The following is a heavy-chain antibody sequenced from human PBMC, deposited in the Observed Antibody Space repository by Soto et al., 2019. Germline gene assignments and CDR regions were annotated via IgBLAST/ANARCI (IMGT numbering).Heavy chain of an antibody. D-gene: IGHD6-6*01. J-gene: IGHJ4*02. V-gene: IGHV3-30*18. CDR2: ISYDGGNK. CDR3: AKDLVGD. CDR1: GFTFSNYG. Sequence: QVPLVESGGGVVQPGRSLRLSCAASGFTFSNYGMHWVRQAPGKGLEWVAVISYDGGNKYYADSVKGRFTIYRDNSKNTLYLQMNSLRAEDTAVYHCAKDLVGDWGQGTLVTVSS.